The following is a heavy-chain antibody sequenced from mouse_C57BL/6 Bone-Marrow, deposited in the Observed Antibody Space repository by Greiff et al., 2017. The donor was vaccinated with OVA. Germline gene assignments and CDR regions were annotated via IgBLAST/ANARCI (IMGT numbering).Heavy chain of an antibody. CDR3: ARASDGSRPGFAY. V-gene: IGHV5-4*01. D-gene: IGHD2-3*01. CDR1: GFTFSSYA. J-gene: IGHJ3*01. Sequence: EVQRVESGGGLVKPGGSLKLSCAASGFTFSSYAMSWVRQTPEKRLEWVATISDGGSYTYYPDNVKGRFTISRDNAKNNLYLQMSHLKSEDTAMYYCARASDGSRPGFAYWGQGTLVTVSA. CDR2: ISDGGSYT.